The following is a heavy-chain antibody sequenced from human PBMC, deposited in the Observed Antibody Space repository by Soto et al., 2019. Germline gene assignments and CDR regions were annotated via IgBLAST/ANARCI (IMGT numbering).Heavy chain of an antibody. J-gene: IGHJ6*02. V-gene: IGHV1-18*01. Sequence: ASGKVSCKASGYTFTSYGISCVRQAPGQVLEWMGWISAYNGNTNYAQKLQGRVTMTTDTSTSTAYMELRSLRSDDTAVYYCARVITIFGVASRPDYGMDVWGQGTTVTVSS. D-gene: IGHD3-3*01. CDR1: GYTFTSYG. CDR2: ISAYNGNT. CDR3: ARVITIFGVASRPDYGMDV.